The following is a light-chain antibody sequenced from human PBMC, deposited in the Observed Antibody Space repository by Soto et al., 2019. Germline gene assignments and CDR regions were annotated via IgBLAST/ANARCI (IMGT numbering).Light chain of an antibody. Sequence: EVVLTQSPGTLSLSPGERATLSCRASEIVSSSYLAWYQQKPGQAPRLLIYGASTRATGIPDRFSGSGSETDFTLTISSLQPEDFAVYYCQQDYNLPWTFGHGTKVDIK. CDR3: QQDYNLPWT. J-gene: IGKJ1*01. CDR1: EIVSSSY. V-gene: IGKV3D-7*01. CDR2: GAS.